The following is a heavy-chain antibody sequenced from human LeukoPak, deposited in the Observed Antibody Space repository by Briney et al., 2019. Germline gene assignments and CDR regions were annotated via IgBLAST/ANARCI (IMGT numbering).Heavy chain of an antibody. J-gene: IGHJ4*02. Sequence: SETLSLTCTVSGGSISSSSYYWGWIRQPPGKGLEWIGSIHYSGSTNYNPSLKSRVTISVDTSKNQFSLKLSSVTAADTAVYYCARYGHYYGYTRWGQGTLVTVSS. CDR1: GGSISSSSYY. V-gene: IGHV4-39*07. D-gene: IGHD3-10*01. CDR2: IHYSGST. CDR3: ARYGHYYGYTR.